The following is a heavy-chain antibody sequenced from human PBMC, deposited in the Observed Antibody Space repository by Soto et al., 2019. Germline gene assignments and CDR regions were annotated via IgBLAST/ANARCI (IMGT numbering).Heavy chain of an antibody. CDR3: ARDSGITAAYDWVDP. CDR1: GFTFSNHD. D-gene: IGHD6-13*01. J-gene: IGHJ5*02. CDR2: IRYDGSNK. Sequence: QVQLVESGGGVVQPGRSLRLSCAASGFTFSNHDMHWVRQAPGKGLEWVAGIRYDGSNKNYADSVKGRFTISRDSSKNTLYLQMNSLRSEDAAIYYCARDSGITAAYDWVDPCGQGTLFTVSS. V-gene: IGHV3-33*01.